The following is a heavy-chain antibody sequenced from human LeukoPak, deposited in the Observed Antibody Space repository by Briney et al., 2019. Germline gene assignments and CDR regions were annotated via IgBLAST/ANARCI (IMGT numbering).Heavy chain of an antibody. V-gene: IGHV3-20*04. J-gene: IGHJ6*03. Sequence: GGSLKLSCAASGFTFDDYGMSWVRQAPGKGLEWVSGINWNGGSTGYADSVKGRFTISRDNAKSSLYLQMNSLRAEDTALYYCARVIGTYCSSTSCYQVSAYYYYYMDVWGKGTTVTVSS. D-gene: IGHD2-2*01. CDR1: GFTFDDYG. CDR3: ARVIGTYCSSTSCYQVSAYYYYYMDV. CDR2: INWNGGST.